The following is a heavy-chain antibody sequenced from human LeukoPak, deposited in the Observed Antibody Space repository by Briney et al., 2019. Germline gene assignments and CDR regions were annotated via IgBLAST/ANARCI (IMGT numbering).Heavy chain of an antibody. CDR1: GFTVSSNY. CDR2: IYSGGST. Sequence: GGSLRLSCAASGFTVSSNYMSWVRQAPGKGLEWVSVIYSGGSTYYADSVKGRFTISRDNSKNTLYLQMNSLRAEDTAVYYCAKGSIAAPRGYYSYMDVWGRGTTVTVSS. D-gene: IGHD6-6*01. CDR3: AKGSIAAPRGYYSYMDV. J-gene: IGHJ6*03. V-gene: IGHV3-66*01.